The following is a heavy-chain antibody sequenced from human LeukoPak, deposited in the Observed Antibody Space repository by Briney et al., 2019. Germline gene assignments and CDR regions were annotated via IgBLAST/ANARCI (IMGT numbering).Heavy chain of an antibody. CDR2: IIPIFGTA. J-gene: IGHJ4*02. CDR1: GGTFSSYA. D-gene: IGHD5-18*01. Sequence: SVKVSCKASGGTFSSYAISWVRQAPGQGLEWMGGIIPIFGTANYAQKFQGRVTITADESTSIAYMELSSLRSEDTAVYYCARDRGWAGYSYGFYYWGQGTLVTVSS. V-gene: IGHV1-69*13. CDR3: ARDRGWAGYSYGFYY.